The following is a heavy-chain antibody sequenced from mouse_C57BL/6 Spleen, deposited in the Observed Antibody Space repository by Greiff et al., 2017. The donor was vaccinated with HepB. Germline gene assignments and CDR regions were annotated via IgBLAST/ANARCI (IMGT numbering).Heavy chain of an antibody. Sequence: VQLQQSGAELARPGASVKLSCKASGYTFTSYGISWVKQRTGQGLEWIGEIYPRSGNTYYNEKFKGKATLTADKSSSTAYMELRSLTSEDSAVYFCARKDGYYVYAMDYWGQGTSVTVSS. V-gene: IGHV1-81*01. CDR1: GYTFTSYG. J-gene: IGHJ4*01. D-gene: IGHD2-3*01. CDR3: ARKDGYYVYAMDY. CDR2: IYPRSGNT.